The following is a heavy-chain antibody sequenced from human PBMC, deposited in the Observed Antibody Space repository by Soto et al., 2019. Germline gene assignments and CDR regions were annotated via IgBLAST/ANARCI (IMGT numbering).Heavy chain of an antibody. D-gene: IGHD5-18*01. V-gene: IGHV3-30*18. CDR3: AKVDTAMVTHDAFDI. CDR1: GFTFSSYG. Sequence: GVSLRLSCAASGFTFSSYGMHWVRQAPGKGLEWVAVISYDGSNKYYADSVKGRFTISRDNSKNTLYLQMNSLRAEDTAVYYCAKVDTAMVTHDAFDICGQGTMGTLSS. J-gene: IGHJ3*02. CDR2: ISYDGSNK.